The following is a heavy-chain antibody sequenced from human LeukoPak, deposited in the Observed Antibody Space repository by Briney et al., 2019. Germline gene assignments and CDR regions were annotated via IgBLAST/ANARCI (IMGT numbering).Heavy chain of an antibody. D-gene: IGHD2-2*01. Sequence: MTSETLSLTCAVYGGSFSGYYWSWIRQPPGKGLEWIGEINHSGSTNYNPSLKSRVTISVDTSKNQFSLKLSSVTAADTAVYYCAGRYCSSTSCSSWFDPWGQGTLVTVSS. CDR2: INHSGST. V-gene: IGHV4-34*01. CDR1: GGSFSGYY. CDR3: AGRYCSSTSCSSWFDP. J-gene: IGHJ5*02.